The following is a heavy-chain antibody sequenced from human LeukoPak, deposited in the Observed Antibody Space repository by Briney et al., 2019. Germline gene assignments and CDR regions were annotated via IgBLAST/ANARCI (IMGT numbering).Heavy chain of an antibody. CDR2: ISGSGGST. D-gene: IGHD5-18*01. Sequence: PGGSLRLSCAASGFTFSNAWMSWVRQAPGKGLEWVSAISGSGGSTYYADSVKGRFTISRDNSKNTLYLQMNSLRAEDTAVYYCAKDTRRYSYGWYYFDYWGQGTLVTVSS. CDR1: GFTFSNAW. V-gene: IGHV3-23*01. J-gene: IGHJ4*02. CDR3: AKDTRRYSYGWYYFDY.